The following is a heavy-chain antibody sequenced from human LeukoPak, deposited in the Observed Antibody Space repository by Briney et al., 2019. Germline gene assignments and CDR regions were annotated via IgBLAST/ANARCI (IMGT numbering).Heavy chain of an antibody. Sequence: ASETLSLTCTVSGGSISSYYWSWIRKPPGKGLDWIGRIYTSGSTNYNPSLKSRVTMSVDTYKNQFSLKLSSVTAADTAVYYCARATGVGATGWFDPWGQGTLVTVSS. V-gene: IGHV4-4*07. CDR3: ARATGVGATGWFDP. CDR1: GGSISSYY. CDR2: IYTSGST. D-gene: IGHD1-26*01. J-gene: IGHJ5*02.